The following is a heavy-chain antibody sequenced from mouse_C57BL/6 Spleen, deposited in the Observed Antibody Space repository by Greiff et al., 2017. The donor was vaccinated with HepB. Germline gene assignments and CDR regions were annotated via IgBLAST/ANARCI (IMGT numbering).Heavy chain of an antibody. CDR2: INPSNGGT. CDR1: GYTFTSYW. D-gene: IGHD1-1*01. J-gene: IGHJ3*01. CDR3: ARAVNTTVIAPSFAY. V-gene: IGHV1-53*01. Sequence: QVQLQQPGTELVKPGASVKLSCKASGYTFTSYWMHWVKQRPGQGLEWIGNINPSNGGTNYNEKFKSKATLTVDKSSSTAYMQPSSLTSEDSAVYYCARAVNTTVIAPSFAYWGQGTLVTVSA.